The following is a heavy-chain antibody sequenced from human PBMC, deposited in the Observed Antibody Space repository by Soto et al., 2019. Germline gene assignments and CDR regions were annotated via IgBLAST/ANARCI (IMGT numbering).Heavy chain of an antibody. CDR2: IKQDGSEK. CDR1: GFTFSSYW. Sequence: EVRLVESGGGLVQPGGSLRLSCAASGFTFSSYWMSWVRQGPGKGLEWVANIKQDGSEKYFVDSVNGRFSISRDNAKNSLFLQMNSLRAEDTAVYYCAGDYDRTLDFDYWGQGTLVTVSS. CDR3: AGDYDRTLDFDY. D-gene: IGHD3-16*01. V-gene: IGHV3-7*01. J-gene: IGHJ4*02.